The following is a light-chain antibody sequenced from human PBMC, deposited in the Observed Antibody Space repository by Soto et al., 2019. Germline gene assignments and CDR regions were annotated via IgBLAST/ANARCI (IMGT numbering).Light chain of an antibody. CDR1: QSISSY. CDR2: GAS. V-gene: IGKV3-20*01. Sequence: IVLEQSPATLSLYTGERATLSCRASQSISSYLAWYQQKPGQAPRLLIFGASGRATGIPDRFSGSGSGTDFTLTISRLEPEDFAIYYCQQYGTSPLTFGGGTKVDIK. J-gene: IGKJ4*01. CDR3: QQYGTSPLT.